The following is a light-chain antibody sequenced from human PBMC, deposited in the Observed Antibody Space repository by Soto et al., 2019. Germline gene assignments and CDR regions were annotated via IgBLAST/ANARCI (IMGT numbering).Light chain of an antibody. CDR1: QDISTY. V-gene: IGKV1-33*01. CDR3: QQYDNLFT. Sequence: DIQMTQSPSSLSASVGDRVTITCQASQDISTYLNWYQQKSGKAPKLLIYDASNLETGVPSKFSGSVSGTDFTFTISSLQPEDIATYYCQQYDNLFTFGPGTKVDIK. J-gene: IGKJ3*01. CDR2: DAS.